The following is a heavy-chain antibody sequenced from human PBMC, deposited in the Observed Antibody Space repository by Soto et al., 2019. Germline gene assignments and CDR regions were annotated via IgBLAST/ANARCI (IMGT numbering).Heavy chain of an antibody. V-gene: IGHV3-23*01. Sequence: EVQLLESGGGLVQTGGYLRLSCAAYRFSFSSYAMSWVRQAPGKGREWVSAISGSGGSTYYAHSVKGRFTISRDNSKNTLYLQMNRLRAEDTAVYYCAKHKHWSGYSSFDYWGQGTLVTVSS. CDR3: AKHKHWSGYSSFDY. CDR1: RFSFSSYA. J-gene: IGHJ4*02. D-gene: IGHD3-3*01. CDR2: ISGSGGST.